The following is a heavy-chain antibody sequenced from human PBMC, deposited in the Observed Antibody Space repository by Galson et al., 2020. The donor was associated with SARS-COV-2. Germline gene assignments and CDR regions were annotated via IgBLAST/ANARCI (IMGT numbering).Heavy chain of an antibody. Sequence: GESLKISRAASGFSFSDYYMSWIRQAPGKGLEWLSYISSRSSYINYADSVKGRFTISRDNTKNSLYLQRNSVRVEDTALYYCARVDNVESPNFHQYALDVWGQGTTVTVSS. V-gene: IGHV3-11*06. D-gene: IGHD2-8*01. J-gene: IGHJ6*02. CDR2: ISSRSSYI. CDR3: ARVDNVESPNFHQYALDV. CDR1: GFSFSDYY.